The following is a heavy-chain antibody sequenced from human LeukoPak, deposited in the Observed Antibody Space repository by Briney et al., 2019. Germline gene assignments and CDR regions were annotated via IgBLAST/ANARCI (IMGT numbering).Heavy chain of an antibody. D-gene: IGHD3-22*01. CDR1: GGSISSGSYH. CDR2: IYTSGST. Sequence: SETLPLTCTVSGGSISSGSYHWSWIRQPAGKGLEWIGRIYTSGSTNYNPSLKSRVTISVDTSKNQFSLKLSSVTAADTAVYYCARNSYYYDKSGPLGYWGQGTLVTVSS. CDR3: ARNSYYYDKSGPLGY. V-gene: IGHV4-61*02. J-gene: IGHJ4*02.